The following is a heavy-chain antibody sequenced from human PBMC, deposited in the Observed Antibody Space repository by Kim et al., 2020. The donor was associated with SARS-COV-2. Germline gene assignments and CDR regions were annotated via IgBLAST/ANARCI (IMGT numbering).Heavy chain of an antibody. D-gene: IGHD1-1*01. V-gene: IGHV1-3*01. J-gene: IGHJ3*01. CDR3: ARAYIGWNDNFLDL. Sequence: YSQKFQGRVTFTRDTSAAAAYMDLSSLKSEDTAVYYCARAYIGWNDNFLDLWGQGTMVTVSS.